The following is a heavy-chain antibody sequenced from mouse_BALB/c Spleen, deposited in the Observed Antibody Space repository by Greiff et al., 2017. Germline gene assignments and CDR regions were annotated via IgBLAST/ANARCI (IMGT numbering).Heavy chain of an antibody. D-gene: IGHD3-3*01. CDR2: ISSGSSTI. J-gene: IGHJ1*01. CDR1: GFSFSSFC. CDR3: ARSARDWYFDV. V-gene: IGHV5-17*02. Sequence: EVQGVESGGGLVQPGGSRKLSCAASGFSFSSFCMHWVRQAPEKGLEWVAYISSGSSTIYYADTVKGRFTISRDNPKNTLFLQMTSLRSEDTAMYYCARSARDWYFDVWGAGTTVTVSA.